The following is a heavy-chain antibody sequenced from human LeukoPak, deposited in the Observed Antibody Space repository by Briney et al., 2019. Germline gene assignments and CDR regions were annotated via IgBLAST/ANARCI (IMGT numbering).Heavy chain of an antibody. CDR3: ARVNWGLGALDV. D-gene: IGHD7-27*01. Sequence: GGSLRLSCAASGFSFSSYEMNWVRQAPGKGLEWVSYITSGTTTYHTDSVKGRFTISRDNAKNSLYLQMNSLRAEDTAVYYCARVNWGLGALDVWGQGTMVTVSS. CDR2: ITSGTTT. J-gene: IGHJ3*01. CDR1: GFSFSSYE. V-gene: IGHV3-48*03.